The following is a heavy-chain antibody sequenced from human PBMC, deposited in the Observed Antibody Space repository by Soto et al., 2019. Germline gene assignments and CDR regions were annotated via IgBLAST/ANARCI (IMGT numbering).Heavy chain of an antibody. V-gene: IGHV4-34*01. D-gene: IGHD3-10*01. J-gene: IGHJ6*03. Sequence: SETLSLTCAVYGGSFSGYYWSWFRQPTGKGMDWIGEINHSGSTNYNPSLKSRVTISVDTSKNQFSLKLSSVTAADTAVYYCARSLVFGSGSFRYYYYYMDVWGKGTTVTVSS. CDR1: GGSFSGYY. CDR2: INHSGST. CDR3: ARSLVFGSGSFRYYYYYMDV.